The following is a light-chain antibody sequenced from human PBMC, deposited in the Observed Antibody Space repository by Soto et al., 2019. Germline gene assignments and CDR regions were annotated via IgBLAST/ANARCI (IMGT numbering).Light chain of an antibody. CDR1: QSISGW. V-gene: IGKV1-5*01. CDR2: EAS. CDR3: QQYYSDWT. Sequence: DIQMTQSPSSVSASVGDRVTITCRASQSISGWLAWYQQKPGTAPXXLIYEASNLESGVPSRFSGSGSGKEFTLTISSLQPDDFATYYCQQYYSDWTFGQGTKVDIK. J-gene: IGKJ1*01.